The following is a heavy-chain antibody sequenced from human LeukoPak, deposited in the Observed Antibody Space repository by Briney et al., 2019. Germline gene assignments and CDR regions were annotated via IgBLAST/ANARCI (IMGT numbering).Heavy chain of an antibody. D-gene: IGHD2-21*02. Sequence: GGSLRLSCAASGFTFSSYGMHWVRQAPGKGLEWVAFIRYDGSNKNYADSVKGRFTISRDNSKNTLYVQMKSLRAEDTAVYYCAKDFVVVPGNVNYFDSWGQGTLVTVSS. V-gene: IGHV3-30*02. CDR3: AKDFVVVPGNVNYFDS. J-gene: IGHJ4*02. CDR2: IRYDGSNK. CDR1: GFTFSSYG.